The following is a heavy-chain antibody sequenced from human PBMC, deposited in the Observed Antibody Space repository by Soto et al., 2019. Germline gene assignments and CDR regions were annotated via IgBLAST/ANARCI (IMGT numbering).Heavy chain of an antibody. CDR1: GFTFSSYS. V-gene: IGHV3-21*01. Sequence: VGSLRLSCAASGFTFSSYSMNWVRQAPGKGLEWVSSISSSSSYIYYADSVKGRFTISRDTAKNSLYLQMSSLRAEDTAVYYCARDPYCSGGSCFPDNWFDPWGQGTLVTVSS. J-gene: IGHJ5*02. CDR2: ISSSSSYI. D-gene: IGHD2-15*01. CDR3: ARDPYCSGGSCFPDNWFDP.